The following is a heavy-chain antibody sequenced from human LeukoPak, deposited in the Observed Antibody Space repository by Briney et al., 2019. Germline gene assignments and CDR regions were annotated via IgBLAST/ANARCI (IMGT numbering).Heavy chain of an antibody. J-gene: IGHJ4*02. Sequence: SGTLSLTCAVSGGSISSSNWWSWVRQPPGKGLEWIGEIYHSGSTNYNPSLKSRVTISVDKSKNQFSLKLSSVTAADTAVYYCARRGGEYCSSTSCYRVRGVIKYYFDYWGQGTLVTVSS. CDR1: GGSISSSNW. D-gene: IGHD2-2*02. V-gene: IGHV4-4*02. CDR3: ARRGGEYCSSTSCYRVRGVIKYYFDY. CDR2: IYHSGST.